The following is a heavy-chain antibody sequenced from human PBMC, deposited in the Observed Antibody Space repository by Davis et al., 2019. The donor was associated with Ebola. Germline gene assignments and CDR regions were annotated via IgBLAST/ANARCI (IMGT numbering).Heavy chain of an antibody. CDR1: GFTFSSHA. CDR2: IRGSGDTT. J-gene: IGHJ4*02. Sequence: GESLKISCAASGFTFSSHAMSWVRQAPGKGLEWVSGIRGSGDTTYYADSVKGRFTISRDNSKNTLYLQMNSLKTEDTAVYYCTAYYYGSGSYKRVFDYWGQGTLVTVSS. CDR3: TAYYYGSGSYKRVFDY. D-gene: IGHD3-10*01. V-gene: IGHV3-23*01.